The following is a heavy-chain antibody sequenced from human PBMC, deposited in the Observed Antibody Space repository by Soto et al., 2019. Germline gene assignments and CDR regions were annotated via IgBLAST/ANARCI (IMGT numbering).Heavy chain of an antibody. Sequence: SVKVSCKSSVYTLTSYAMNLVRQAPGQGLEWMGWINTNTGNPTYAQGFTGRFVFSLDTSVSTAYLQICSLKAEDTAVYYCARDKGGSYVDYFDYWGQGTLVTVSS. CDR3: ARDKGGSYVDYFDY. J-gene: IGHJ4*02. CDR1: VYTLTSYA. D-gene: IGHD1-26*01. CDR2: INTNTGNP. V-gene: IGHV7-4-1*01.